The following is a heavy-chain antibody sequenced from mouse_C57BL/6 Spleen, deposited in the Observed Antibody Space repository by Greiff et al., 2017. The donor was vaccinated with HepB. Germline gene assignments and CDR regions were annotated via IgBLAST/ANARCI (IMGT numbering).Heavy chain of an antibody. CDR2: ISDGGSYT. V-gene: IGHV5-4*01. J-gene: IGHJ4*01. CDR1: GFTFSSYA. CDR3: ARASYGNYPYYYAMDY. D-gene: IGHD2-10*01. Sequence: DVQLVESGGGLVKPGGSLKLSCAASGFTFSSYAMSWVRQTPEKRLEWVATISDGGSYTYYPDNVKGRFTISRDNAKNNLYLQMSHLKSEDTAMYYCARASYGNYPYYYAMDYWGQGTSVTVSS.